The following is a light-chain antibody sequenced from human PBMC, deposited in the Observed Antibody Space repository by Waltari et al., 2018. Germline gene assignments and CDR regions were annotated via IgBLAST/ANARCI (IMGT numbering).Light chain of an antibody. Sequence: DIVMTQSQESLTLSLGERATINCKSSQSVLSSSNNKNYLAWYQQKPGQTPKLLIHWASTRESGVPDRFSGSGSATDFTLIISSLQAEDVAVYYCQQYYGTPLTFGGGTKVAIK. J-gene: IGKJ4*01. CDR1: QSVLSSSNNKNY. CDR3: QQYYGTPLT. CDR2: WAS. V-gene: IGKV4-1*01.